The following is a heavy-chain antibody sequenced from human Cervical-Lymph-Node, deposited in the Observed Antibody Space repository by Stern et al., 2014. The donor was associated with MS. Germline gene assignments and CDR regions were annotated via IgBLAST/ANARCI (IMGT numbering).Heavy chain of an antibody. J-gene: IGHJ4*02. V-gene: IGHV5-51*01. D-gene: IGHD1/OR15-1a*01. CDR2: VYPADSDA. CDR3: ARHGGSGGTKGYAFDH. Sequence: EVHLVESGAEVKKPGESLRISCQGRGYSFTSHWIGWVRQLPGKGLELMGVVYPADSDARCSPSFQGQVTISADKSSLTAYLQWDNLKPSDTAMYFCARHGGSGGTKGYAFDHWGQGILVTVSS. CDR1: GYSFTSHW.